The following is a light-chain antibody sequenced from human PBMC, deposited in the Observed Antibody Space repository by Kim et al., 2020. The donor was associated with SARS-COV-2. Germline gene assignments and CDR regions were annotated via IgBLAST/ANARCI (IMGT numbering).Light chain of an antibody. CDR1: SSNIGSSD. J-gene: IGLJ3*02. V-gene: IGLV1-47*01. CDR2: RND. CDR3: AAWDDRLSNWV. Sequence: QSVLTQPPSASGTPGQMVTISCSGASSNIGSSDVYWYQQFPGTAPKLLIYRNDQRPSGVPDRFSGSKSGTSASLVISGLRSEDEADYYCAAWDDRLSNWVFGGGTQLTVL.